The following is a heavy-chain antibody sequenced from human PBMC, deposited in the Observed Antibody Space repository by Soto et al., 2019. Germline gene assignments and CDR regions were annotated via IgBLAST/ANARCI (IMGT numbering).Heavy chain of an antibody. D-gene: IGHD6-13*01. CDR3: ARGASIAAAGTGLDY. Sequence: SETLSLTCTVSDGSISSGGYYWSWIRQHPGKGLEWIGYIYYSGSTYYNPSLKSRVTISVDTSKNQFSLKLSSVTAADTAVYYCARGASIAAAGTGLDYWGQGTLVTVSS. J-gene: IGHJ4*02. V-gene: IGHV4-31*03. CDR2: IYYSGST. CDR1: DGSISSGGYY.